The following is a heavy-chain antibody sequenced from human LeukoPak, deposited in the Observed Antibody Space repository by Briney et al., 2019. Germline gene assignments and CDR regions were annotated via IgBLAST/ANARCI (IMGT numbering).Heavy chain of an antibody. CDR3: ARLTYGSGSYYNLDY. V-gene: IGHV4-39*01. CDR1: GGSISSSSYY. Sequence: SETLFLTCTVSGGSISSSSYYWGWIRQPPGKGLEWIGSIYYSGSTYYNPSLKSRVTISVDTSKNQFSLKLSSVTAADTAVYYCARLTYGSGSYYNLDYWGQGTLVTVSS. CDR2: IYYSGST. J-gene: IGHJ4*02. D-gene: IGHD3-10*01.